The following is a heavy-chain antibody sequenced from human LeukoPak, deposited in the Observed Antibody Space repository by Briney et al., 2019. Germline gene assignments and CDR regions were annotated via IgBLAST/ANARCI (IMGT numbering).Heavy chain of an antibody. J-gene: IGHJ3*02. V-gene: IGHV3-53*01. D-gene: IGHD1-1*01. CDR2: IYGSGDT. Sequence: GGSLRLSCAASGFPVSTNYMSWVRQAPGKGLEWVSIIYGSGDTFYADSVKGRFIISRDTSKNTLYLQMNNLGAEDTAVYYCATKLTARPDAFDIWGQGTMVTVSS. CDR3: ATKLTARPDAFDI. CDR1: GFPVSTNY.